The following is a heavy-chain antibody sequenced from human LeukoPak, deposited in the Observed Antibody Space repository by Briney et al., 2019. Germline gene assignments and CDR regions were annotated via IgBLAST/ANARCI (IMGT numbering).Heavy chain of an antibody. J-gene: IGHJ5*02. CDR3: ARGSSYSSSWSKGYNWFDP. D-gene: IGHD6-13*01. Sequence: ASVKVSCKASGYTFTSYDNNWVRQATGQGLKWMGWMNPNSGNTGYAQKFQGRVTMTRNTSISTAYMEPSSLRSEDTAVYYCARGSSYSSSWSKGYNWFDPWGQGTLVTVSS. CDR2: MNPNSGNT. V-gene: IGHV1-8*01. CDR1: GYTFTSYD.